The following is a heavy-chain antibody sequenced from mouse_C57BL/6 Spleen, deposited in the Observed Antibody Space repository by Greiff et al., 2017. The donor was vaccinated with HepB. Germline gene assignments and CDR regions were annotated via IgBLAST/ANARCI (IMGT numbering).Heavy chain of an antibody. CDR3: ARGDYYGGGWLAY. CDR1: GYTFTSYW. D-gene: IGHD1-1*02. J-gene: IGHJ3*01. Sequence: QVQLQQPGAELVKPGASVKLSCKASGYTFTSYWMHWVKQRPGQGLEWIGMIHPNSGSTNYNEKVKSKATLTVDKSSSTAYMQLSSLTSADSAVYYCARGDYYGGGWLAYWGQGTRVTVSA. V-gene: IGHV1-64*01. CDR2: IHPNSGST.